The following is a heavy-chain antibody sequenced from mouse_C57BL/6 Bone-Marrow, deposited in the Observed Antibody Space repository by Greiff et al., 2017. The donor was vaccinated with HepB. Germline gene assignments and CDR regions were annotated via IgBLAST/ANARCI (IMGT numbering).Heavy chain of an antibody. J-gene: IGHJ1*03. CDR2: IYPGDGDT. CDR1: GYAFSSSW. V-gene: IGHV1-82*01. D-gene: IGHD4-1*01. Sequence: QVQLKQSGPELVKPGASVKISCKASGYAFSSSWMNWVKQRPGKGLEWIGRIYPGDGDTNYNGKFKGKATLTADKSSSTAYMQLSSLTSEDSAVYFCARWLGRWGYWYFDVWGTGTTVTVSS. CDR3: ARWLGRWGYWYFDV.